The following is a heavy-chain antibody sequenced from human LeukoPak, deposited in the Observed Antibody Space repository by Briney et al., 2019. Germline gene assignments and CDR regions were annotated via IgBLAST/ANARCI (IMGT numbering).Heavy chain of an antibody. CDR2: IWYDGSNK. J-gene: IGHJ5*02. V-gene: IGHV3-33*08. CDR1: GFTFSSCH. Sequence: GGSLRLSCAASGFTFSSCHMNWVRQAPGKGLEWVALIWYDGSNKEYAESVKGRFTISRDNSKNTLYLQMNSLRDEDTAVYYCARDQGTSTTAPKRKGRFDPWGQGALVTVSS. D-gene: IGHD1-1*01. CDR3: ARDQGTSTTAPKRKGRFDP.